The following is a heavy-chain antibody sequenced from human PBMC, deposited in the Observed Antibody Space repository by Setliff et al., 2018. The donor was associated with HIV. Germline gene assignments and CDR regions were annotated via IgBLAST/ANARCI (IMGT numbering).Heavy chain of an antibody. D-gene: IGHD2-21*02. CDR2: IYYSGSAA. V-gene: IGHV4-30-4*08. J-gene: IGHJ3*02. CDR1: GGSISSTNYY. Sequence: LSLTCTVSGGSISSTNYYWSWIRQPPGKGLEWIGYIYYSGSAAYYNPSLQSRSTISLDTSKNQFSLRLTSVTAADTAIYYCAREVDMVTTSDAFDIWGQGIMVTVSS. CDR3: AREVDMVTTSDAFDI.